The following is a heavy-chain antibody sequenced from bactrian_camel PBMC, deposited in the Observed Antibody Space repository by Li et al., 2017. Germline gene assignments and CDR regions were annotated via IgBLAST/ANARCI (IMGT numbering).Heavy chain of an antibody. CDR2: ISPGGST. J-gene: IGHJ4*01. D-gene: IGHD5*01. CDR3: AKETYGLPSD. Sequence: VQLVESGGGLVQPGGSLRLSCTASGFPFDASYMGWYRQALGNECELVSRISPGGSTSYRDSVKGRFTISRDSAKNTLYLQLNSLKTEDTAMYYCAKETYGLPSDWGQGTQVTVS. V-gene: IGHV3S60*01. CDR1: GFPFDASY.